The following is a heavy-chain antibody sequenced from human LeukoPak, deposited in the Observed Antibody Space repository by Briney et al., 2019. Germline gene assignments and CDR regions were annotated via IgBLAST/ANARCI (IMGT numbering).Heavy chain of an antibody. CDR3: ARTLWSVSYFDY. CDR2: IYYSGST. J-gene: IGHJ4*02. V-gene: IGHV4-59*08. Sequence: PSETLSLTCTVSGGSISSYYWSWIRQPPGKGLEWIGYIYYSGSTNYNPSLKSRVTISVDTSKNQFSLKLNSVTAADTAVYYCARTLWSVSYFDYWGQGTLVTVSS. D-gene: IGHD3-3*01. CDR1: GGSISSYY.